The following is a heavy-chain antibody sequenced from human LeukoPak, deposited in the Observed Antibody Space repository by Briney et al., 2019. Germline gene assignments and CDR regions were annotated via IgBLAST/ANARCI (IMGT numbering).Heavy chain of an antibody. CDR3: ARDSPDSSEN. V-gene: IGHV3-48*03. D-gene: IGHD3-22*01. CDR1: GFTFSSYE. Sequence: GGTLRLSCAASGFTFSSYEMNWVRQAPGKGLEWVSYISSSGSTIYYADSVKGRFTISRDNAKNSLYLQMNSLRAEDTAVYYCARDSPDSSENWGQGTTVTVS. CDR2: ISSSGSTI. J-gene: IGHJ6*02.